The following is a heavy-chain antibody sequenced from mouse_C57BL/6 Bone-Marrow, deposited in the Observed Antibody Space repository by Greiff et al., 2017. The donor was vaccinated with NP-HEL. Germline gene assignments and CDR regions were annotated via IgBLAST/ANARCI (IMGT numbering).Heavy chain of an antibody. Sequence: VKLQESGAELVRPGTSVKMSCKASGYTFTNYWIGWAKQRPGHGLAWIGDIYPGGGYTNYTEKFKGKATLTADKSSSTAYMQFSSLTSEDSAIYYCARRIWEEDAMDYWGQGTSVTVSS. V-gene: IGHV1-63*01. CDR2: IYPGGGYT. CDR3: ARRIWEEDAMDY. D-gene: IGHD1-1*02. CDR1: GYTFTNYW. J-gene: IGHJ4*01.